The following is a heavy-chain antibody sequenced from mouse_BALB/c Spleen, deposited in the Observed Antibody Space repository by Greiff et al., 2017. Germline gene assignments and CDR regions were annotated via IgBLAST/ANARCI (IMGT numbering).Heavy chain of an antibody. Sequence: QVQLKESGPGLVAPSQSLSITCTVSGFSLTSYDISWIRQPPGKGLEWLGVIWTSGGTNYNSAFMSRLSISKDNSKSQVFLKMNSLQTDDTAIYYCVRALPYGSSLTWFAYWGQGTLVTVSA. CDR2: IWTSGGT. V-gene: IGHV2-9-2*01. CDR1: GFSLTSYD. CDR3: VRALPYGSSLTWFAY. D-gene: IGHD1-1*01. J-gene: IGHJ3*01.